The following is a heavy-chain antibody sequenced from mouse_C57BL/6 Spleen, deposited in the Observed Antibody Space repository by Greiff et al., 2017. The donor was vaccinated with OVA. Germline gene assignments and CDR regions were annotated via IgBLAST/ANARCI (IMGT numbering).Heavy chain of an antibody. CDR1: GYTFTSYW. V-gene: IGHV1-52*01. D-gene: IGHD1-1*01. CDR2: IDPSDSET. CDR3: SSGITTVVAHYFDY. Sequence: QVQLQQPGAELVRPGSSVKLSCKASGYTFTSYWMHWVKQRPIQGLEWIGNIDPSDSETHYNQKFKDKATLTVDKSSSTAYMQLSSLTSEDSAVYYFSSGITTVVAHYFDYWGQGTTLTVSS. J-gene: IGHJ2*01.